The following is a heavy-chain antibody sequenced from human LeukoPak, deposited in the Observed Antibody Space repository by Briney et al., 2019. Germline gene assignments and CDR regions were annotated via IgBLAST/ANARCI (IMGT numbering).Heavy chain of an antibody. Sequence: SETLSLTCTVSGGSISGYYWSCIRQPPGRGLEWIGYILYSGTTNYNPSLKSRVTISVDTSKNQFSLKLSSVTAADTAVYYCAREGWGYYFDFWGQGTLVTVSS. V-gene: IGHV4-59*01. CDR2: ILYSGTT. D-gene: IGHD7-27*01. CDR1: GGSISGYY. CDR3: AREGWGYYFDF. J-gene: IGHJ4*02.